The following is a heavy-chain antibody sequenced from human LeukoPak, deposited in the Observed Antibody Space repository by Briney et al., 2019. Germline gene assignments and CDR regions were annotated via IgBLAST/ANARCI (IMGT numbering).Heavy chain of an antibody. D-gene: IGHD5-18*01. CDR2: ISYDGSNK. CDR3: VPLDTAMAY. Sequence: PGGSLRLSCAASGFTFSDYYMSWIRQAPGKGLEWVAVISYDGSNKYYADSVKGRFTISRDNSKNTLYLQMNSLRAEDTAVYYCVPLDTAMAYWGQGTLVTVSS. V-gene: IGHV3-30*03. CDR1: GFTFSDYY. J-gene: IGHJ4*02.